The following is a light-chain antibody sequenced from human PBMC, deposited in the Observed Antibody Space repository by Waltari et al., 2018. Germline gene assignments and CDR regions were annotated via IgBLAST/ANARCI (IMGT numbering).Light chain of an antibody. CDR1: QSVSGS. J-gene: IGKJ2*01. V-gene: IGKV3-11*01. CDR3: QQRSNWLYT. CDR2: DTS. Sequence: EIVLTQSPATLSLSPGERATLSCRASQSVSGSLAWYQQRPGQAPRLLIYDTSNRATGIPARFSGSGSGTVFTLTISSLEPEDFAVYYCQQRSNWLYTFGQGTKLEIK.